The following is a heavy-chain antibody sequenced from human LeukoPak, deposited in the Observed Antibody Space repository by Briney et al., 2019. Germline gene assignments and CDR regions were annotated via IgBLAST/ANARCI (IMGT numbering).Heavy chain of an antibody. Sequence: GASVKVSCKASGYTFTSNAIHWVRQAPGQSLEWMGWINAGNGNTKYSQEFQGRVTLTRDTSASTAYMELSSLKSDDMAVYYCARGGGVYGLYGSGNTNSDYWGQETLVTVSS. CDR1: GYTFTSNA. V-gene: IGHV1-3*03. CDR3: ARGGGVYGLYGSGNTNSDY. CDR2: INAGNGNT. D-gene: IGHD3-10*01. J-gene: IGHJ4*02.